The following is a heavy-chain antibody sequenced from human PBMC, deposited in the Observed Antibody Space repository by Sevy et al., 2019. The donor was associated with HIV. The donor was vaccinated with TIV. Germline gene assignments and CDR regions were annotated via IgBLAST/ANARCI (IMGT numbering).Heavy chain of an antibody. CDR3: ARCRLPYGDYATGSFDY. Sequence: TLSLTCTVSGGSVSTDSYYWSWIRQPPGKGLEWIGYLFYSGSTNYNPSLKSRVTISLDTSKNQFSLKLSSVTAADTAVYYCARCRLPYGDYATGSFDYWGQGALVTVSS. D-gene: IGHD4-17*01. CDR1: GGSVSTDSYY. V-gene: IGHV4-61*01. CDR2: LFYSGST. J-gene: IGHJ4*02.